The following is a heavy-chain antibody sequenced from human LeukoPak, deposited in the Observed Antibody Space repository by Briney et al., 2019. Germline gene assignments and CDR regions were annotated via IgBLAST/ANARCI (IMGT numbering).Heavy chain of an antibody. CDR3: VRTPPNWGFDY. J-gene: IGHJ4*02. CDR1: GYTFTSYD. D-gene: IGHD7-27*01. CDR2: MSPNSGDT. Sequence: VASVKVSCKASGYTFTSYDINWVRQATGQGLEWLGWMSPNSGDTGYAQKFQGRVIMTSDSSISTAYMELSSLRSEDTAIYYCVRTPPNWGFDYWGQGTLVTVSS. V-gene: IGHV1-8*01.